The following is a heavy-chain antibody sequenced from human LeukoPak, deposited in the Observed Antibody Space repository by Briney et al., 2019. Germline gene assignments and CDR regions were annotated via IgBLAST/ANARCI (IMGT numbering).Heavy chain of an antibody. CDR3: PRDSRYDSSGYAFDI. D-gene: IGHD3-22*01. CDR1: GYTFTSYY. Sequence: GASVKVSCKASGYTFTSYYMHWVRQAPGQGLEWMGIINPGGGSTSYAQKFQGRVTMTRDTSTSTVYMELRSLSSEDTAVYYCPRDSRYDSSGYAFDIWGQGTMVTVSS. J-gene: IGHJ3*02. CDR2: INPGGGST. V-gene: IGHV1-46*01.